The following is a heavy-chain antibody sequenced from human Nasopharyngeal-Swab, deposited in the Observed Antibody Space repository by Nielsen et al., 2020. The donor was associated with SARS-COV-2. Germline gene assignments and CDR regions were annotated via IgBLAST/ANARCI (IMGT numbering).Heavy chain of an antibody. J-gene: IGHJ4*02. V-gene: IGHV4-31*03. Sequence: SETLSLTCTVSGGSFSSGGYYWSWIRQHPGKGLEWIGYIYYSGSTYYNPSLKSRVTISVDTSKNQFSLKLSSVTAADTAVYYCAVALPRASTVTAHYWGQGTLVTVSS. CDR2: IYYSGST. D-gene: IGHD4-17*01. CDR3: AVALPRASTVTAHY. CDR1: GGSFSSGGYY.